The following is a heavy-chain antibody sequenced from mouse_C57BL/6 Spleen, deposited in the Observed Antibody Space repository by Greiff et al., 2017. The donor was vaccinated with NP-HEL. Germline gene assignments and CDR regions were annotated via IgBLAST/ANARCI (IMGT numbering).Heavy chain of an antibody. CDR1: GYTFTDYY. D-gene: IGHD1-1*01. CDR3: ARTSSSLFAY. Sequence: VQLQQSGPELVKPGASVKISCKASGYTFTDYYMNWVKQSHGKSLEWIGDINPNNGGTSYNQKFKGKATLTVDKSSSTAYMELRSLTSEDSAVYYCARTSSSLFAYWGQGTLVTVSA. J-gene: IGHJ3*01. CDR2: INPNNGGT. V-gene: IGHV1-26*01.